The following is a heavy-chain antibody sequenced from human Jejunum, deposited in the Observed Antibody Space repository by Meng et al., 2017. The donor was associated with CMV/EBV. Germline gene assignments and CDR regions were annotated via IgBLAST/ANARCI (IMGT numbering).Heavy chain of an antibody. D-gene: IGHD1-14*01. Sequence: KVSCKASGYTFTSYDINWVRQAAGQGLEWMGWTNPRSANTGSAQKFQGRLTMTMNTSIGTAYMELSSLRSEDTAVYYCARTGIFFDYWGQGALVTVSS. J-gene: IGHJ4*02. V-gene: IGHV1-8*01. CDR3: ARTGIFFDY. CDR2: TNPRSANT. CDR1: GYTFTSYD.